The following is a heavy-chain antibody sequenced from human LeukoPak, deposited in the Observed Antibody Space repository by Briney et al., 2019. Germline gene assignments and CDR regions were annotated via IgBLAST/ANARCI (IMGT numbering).Heavy chain of an antibody. CDR3: ARGFLSSRDGYNFTRGNPYYFDY. Sequence: ESSETLSLTCAVYGGSFSGYYWSWIRQPPGKGLEWIGEINHSGSTNYNPSLKSRVTISVDTSKNQFSLKLSSVTAADTAVYYCARGFLSSRDGYNFTRGNPYYFDYWGQGTLVTVSS. D-gene: IGHD2-8*02. CDR1: GGSFSGYY. CDR2: INHSGST. V-gene: IGHV4-34*01. J-gene: IGHJ4*02.